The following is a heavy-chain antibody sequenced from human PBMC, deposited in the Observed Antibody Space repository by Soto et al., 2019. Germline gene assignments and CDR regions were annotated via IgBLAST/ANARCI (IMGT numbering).Heavy chain of an antibody. V-gene: IGHV3-11*01. CDR3: VRPYYSSSWFPFDR. Sequence: GGSLRLSCTGSGFDFGDYYMSWIRQAPGKGLEWVSYIDSGDGTTYYTDSVRGRFTISRDNAKKTVYLQMSSLRVEDTALYYCVRPYYSSSWFPFDRWGQGTLVTVSS. CDR2: IDSGDGTT. CDR1: GFDFGDYY. D-gene: IGHD6-13*01. J-gene: IGHJ4*02.